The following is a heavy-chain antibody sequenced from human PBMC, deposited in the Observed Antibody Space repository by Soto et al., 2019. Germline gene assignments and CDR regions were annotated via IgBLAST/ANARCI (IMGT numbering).Heavy chain of an antibody. CDR3: ARDRVRGYDILPGPRGYDAFDI. J-gene: IGHJ3*02. CDR1: GGTFSSYA. CDR2: IIPIFGTA. V-gene: IGHV1-69*01. D-gene: IGHD3-9*01. Sequence: QVQLVQSGAEVKKPGSSVKVSCKASGGTFSSYAISWVRQAPGQGLEWMGGIIPIFGTANYAQKFQGKVTITADESTSTAYMELSSLRSEDTAVYYCARDRVRGYDILPGPRGYDAFDIWGQGTMVTVSS.